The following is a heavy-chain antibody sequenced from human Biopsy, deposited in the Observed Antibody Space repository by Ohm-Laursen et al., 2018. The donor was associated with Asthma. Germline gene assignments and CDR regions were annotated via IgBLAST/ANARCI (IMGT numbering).Heavy chain of an antibody. CDR2: IKHDGTEK. CDR3: ARTFHFWSPYHAEHYQL. J-gene: IGHJ1*01. Sequence: SLGLSCAASGFTFGDYWMSWVRQVPGKGLEWVANIKHDGTEKNHVGSLKGRFTISRDNAKNSLYLQMNGLRAEDTAVYYCARTFHFWSPYHAEHYQLWGQGTLVTVSS. D-gene: IGHD3-3*02. CDR1: GFTFGDYW. V-gene: IGHV3-7*01.